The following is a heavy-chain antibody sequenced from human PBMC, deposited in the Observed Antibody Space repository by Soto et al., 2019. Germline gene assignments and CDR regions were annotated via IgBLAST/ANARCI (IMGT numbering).Heavy chain of an antibody. V-gene: IGHV1-3*01. CDR1: GHTFTSYA. Sequence: QVQLVQSGAEVKKPGASVKVSCKASGHTFTSYAMHWVRQAPGQRLEWMGWINAGNGNTKYSQKFQGRVTITRDTSASTADMERSSLRSEDTAVYYCARVPGYSIGDLWGRGTLVTVSS. CDR3: ARVPGYSIGDL. CDR2: INAGNGNT. J-gene: IGHJ2*01. D-gene: IGHD2-21*01.